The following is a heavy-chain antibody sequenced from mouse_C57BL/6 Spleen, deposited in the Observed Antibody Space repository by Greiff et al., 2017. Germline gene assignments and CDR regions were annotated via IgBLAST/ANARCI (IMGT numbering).Heavy chain of an antibody. J-gene: IGHJ2*01. CDR2: IYPGDGDT. D-gene: IGHD1-1*01. Sequence: QVQLQQSGAELVKPGASVKISCIASGYAFSSYWMNWVKQRPGKSLEWIGQIYPGDGDTNYNGKFTGKAKLTADKSSSTAYVQLRSLTSEDSAVDFCARGEGYYYGFDYWGQGTTLTVSS. CDR3: ARGEGYYYGFDY. CDR1: GYAFSSYW. V-gene: IGHV1-80*01.